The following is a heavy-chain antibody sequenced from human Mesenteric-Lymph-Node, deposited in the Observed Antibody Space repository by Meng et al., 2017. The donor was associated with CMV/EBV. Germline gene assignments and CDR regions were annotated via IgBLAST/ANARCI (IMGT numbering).Heavy chain of an antibody. J-gene: IGHJ4*02. CDR3: ARDYYGSGSYSFYFDY. CDR1: GYISSGGYY. V-gene: IGHV4-31*02. Sequence: GYISSGGYYWSWIRQHPGKGLEWIGYIYYTGSTYYNPSLKTRVTISVDMYEKQFSLTLTSVTAADTAVHYCARDYYGSGSYSFYFDYWGQGTLVTVSS. CDR2: IYYTGST. D-gene: IGHD3-10*01.